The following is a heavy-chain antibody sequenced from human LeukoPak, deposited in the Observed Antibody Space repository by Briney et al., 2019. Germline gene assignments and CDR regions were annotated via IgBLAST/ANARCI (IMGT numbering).Heavy chain of an antibody. CDR1: GFTFNNYA. V-gene: IGHV3-23*01. CDR2: ISGSGGST. J-gene: IGHJ3*02. CDR3: AKGSSSAYDSSGYAPSFIDAFDI. D-gene: IGHD3-22*01. Sequence: GGSLRLSCTASGFTFNNYAMSWVRQAPGKGPEWLSAISGSGGSTTDADSVKGRFTTSRDNSKSTLYLQMNSLRAEDTAVYYCAKGSSSAYDSSGYAPSFIDAFDIWGQGTMVTVSS.